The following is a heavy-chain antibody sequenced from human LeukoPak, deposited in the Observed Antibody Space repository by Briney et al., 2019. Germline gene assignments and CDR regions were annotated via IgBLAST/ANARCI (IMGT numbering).Heavy chain of an antibody. J-gene: IGHJ4*02. V-gene: IGHV4-30-2*01. D-gene: IGHD3-22*01. CDR1: GGSISSGGHS. Sequence: SETLSLTCTVSGGSISSGGHSWSWIRQPPGKGLEWIGYIYHSGSGSTYYNPSLKSRVTISIDKSKNQFSLKLNSVTAADTAVYYCASAVYYDSSGYYYINGFGTFDYWGQGTLVTVSS. CDR3: ASAVYYDSSGYYYINGFGTFDY. CDR2: IYHSGSGST.